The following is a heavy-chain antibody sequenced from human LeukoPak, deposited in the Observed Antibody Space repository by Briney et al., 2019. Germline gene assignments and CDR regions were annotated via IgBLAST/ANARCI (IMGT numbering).Heavy chain of an antibody. V-gene: IGHV4-39*01. D-gene: IGHD1-1*01. J-gene: IGHJ4*02. CDR1: GGSISNNNYY. Sequence: SETLSLTCTVSGGSISNNNYYWAWIRQPPGKGLECIGSIYYSGSPYSNPSPKGRVTISVDTSKNQFSLRLSSVTAADTAVYYCATWRTAKTGFDYWGQGTLVTVSS. CDR2: IYYSGSP. CDR3: ATWRTAKTGFDY.